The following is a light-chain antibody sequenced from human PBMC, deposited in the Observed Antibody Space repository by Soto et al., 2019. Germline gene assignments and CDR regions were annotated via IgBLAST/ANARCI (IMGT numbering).Light chain of an antibody. V-gene: IGLV2-23*01. CDR1: SSDVGSYNL. J-gene: IGLJ2*01. CDR3: CSYAGSSTHVV. Sequence: QSVLTQPASVSGSPGQSITLSCTGTSSDVGSYNLVSWYQQHPGKAPKLLIYEGSKRPSGVSNRFSGSKSGNTASLTISGLQAEDEAEYYCCSYAGSSTHVVFGGGTKLTVL. CDR2: EGS.